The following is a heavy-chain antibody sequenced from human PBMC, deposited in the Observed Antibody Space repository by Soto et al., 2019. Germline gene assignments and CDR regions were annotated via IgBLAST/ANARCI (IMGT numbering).Heavy chain of an antibody. Sequence: QVQLQESGPGLVKPSGTLSLTCAVSGGSISSSNWWSWVRQPPGKGLEWIGEIYHSGSTNYNPSLKRRFTIAVDKSKNQCSLKLSSVTAADTAVYYCARAAMGGSSWPFDYWGQGTLVTVSS. J-gene: IGHJ4*02. CDR3: ARAAMGGSSWPFDY. V-gene: IGHV4-4*02. CDR2: IYHSGST. D-gene: IGHD6-13*01. CDR1: GGSISSSNW.